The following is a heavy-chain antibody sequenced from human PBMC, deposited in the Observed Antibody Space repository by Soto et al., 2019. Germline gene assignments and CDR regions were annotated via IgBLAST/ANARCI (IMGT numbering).Heavy chain of an antibody. CDR1: GFTFSSYA. D-gene: IGHD3-9*01. Sequence: GGFLRLSCAASGFTFSSYAMHWVRQAPGKGLEWVAVISYDGSNKYYADSVKGRFTISRDNSKNTLYLQMNSLRAEDTAVYYCARDHYDILTGYYGGTNYFDYWGQGTLVTVSS. CDR3: ARDHYDILTGYYGGTNYFDY. CDR2: ISYDGSNK. V-gene: IGHV3-30-3*01. J-gene: IGHJ4*02.